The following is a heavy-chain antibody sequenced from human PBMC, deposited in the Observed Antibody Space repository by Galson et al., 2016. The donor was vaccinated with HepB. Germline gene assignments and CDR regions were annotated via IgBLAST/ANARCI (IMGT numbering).Heavy chain of an antibody. CDR1: AFGFSSYA. J-gene: IGHJ4*02. CDR2: ISRDGGRT. CDR3: ARAPMLRGVIMTTPFDY. Sequence: SLRLSCAASAFGFSSYAMAWVRQAPGKGLEWVSGISRDGGRTYYADSVKGRFTISRDNAKNTLYLEMNSLSAADTAVYYCARAPMLRGVIMTTPFDYWGQGTLVTVSS. D-gene: IGHD3-10*01. V-gene: IGHV3-23*01.